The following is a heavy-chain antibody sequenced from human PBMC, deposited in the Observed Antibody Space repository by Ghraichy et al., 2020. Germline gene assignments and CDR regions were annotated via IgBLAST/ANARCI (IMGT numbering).Heavy chain of an antibody. D-gene: IGHD3-10*01. V-gene: IGHV3-23*01. Sequence: GESLNISCAASGFTFSSYAMSWVRQAPGKGLEWVSAISGSGGSTYYTDSVKGRFTISRDNSKNTLYLQMNSLRAEDTAVYYCAKGALYYYGSGSYYSEYYFDYWGQGTLVTVSS. CDR2: ISGSGGST. J-gene: IGHJ4*02. CDR1: GFTFSSYA. CDR3: AKGALYYYGSGSYYSEYYFDY.